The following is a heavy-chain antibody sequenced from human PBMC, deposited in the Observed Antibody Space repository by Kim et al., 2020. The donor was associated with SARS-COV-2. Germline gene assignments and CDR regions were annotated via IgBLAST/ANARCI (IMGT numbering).Heavy chain of an antibody. D-gene: IGHD2-2*01. CDR3: AREGGGEVVPAAILPGYYYYYGMDV. J-gene: IGHJ6*02. V-gene: IGHV4-61*02. CDR1: GGSISSGSYY. CDR2: IYTSGST. Sequence: SETLSLTCTVSGGSISSGSYYWSWIRQPAGKGLEWIGRIYTSGSTNYNPSLKSRVTISVDTSKNQFSLKLSSVTAADTAVYYCAREGGGEVVPAAILPGYYYYYGMDVWGQGTTVTVSS.